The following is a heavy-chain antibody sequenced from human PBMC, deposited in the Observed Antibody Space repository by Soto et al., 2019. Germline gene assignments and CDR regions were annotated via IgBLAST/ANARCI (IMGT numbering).Heavy chain of an antibody. CDR1: GFTFSNYA. D-gene: IGHD1-1*01. Sequence: QVQLVESGGGVVQPGRSLRLSCAASGFTFSNYAMHWVRQAPGKGLEWVALTSYDGNNEYYTDSVKGRFTISRDNYKNTLLLQMNSPRPEDTAVYYCAKDKGVFNWATSYFDYWGQGALVTVSS. V-gene: IGHV3-30*18. CDR2: TSYDGNNE. CDR3: AKDKGVFNWATSYFDY. J-gene: IGHJ4*02.